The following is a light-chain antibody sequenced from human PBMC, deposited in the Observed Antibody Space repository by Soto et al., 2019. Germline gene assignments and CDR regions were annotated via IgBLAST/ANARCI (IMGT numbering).Light chain of an antibody. Sequence: QSVLTQPPSASGTPGQRVTISCSGSSSNIESNTASWYQQLPGTAPKVLIYSNNQRPSGVTDRFSGSRSGTSASLAISGLQSDDEADYYCAAGDDSLNGVVFGAGTKLTVL. CDR1: SSNIESNT. CDR3: AAGDDSLNGVV. V-gene: IGLV1-44*01. CDR2: SNN. J-gene: IGLJ2*01.